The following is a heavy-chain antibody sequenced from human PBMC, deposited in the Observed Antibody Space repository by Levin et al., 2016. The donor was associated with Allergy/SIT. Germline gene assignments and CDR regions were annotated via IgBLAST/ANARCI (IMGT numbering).Heavy chain of an antibody. CDR2: ISYDGSNK. J-gene: IGHJ4*02. V-gene: IGHV3-30*04. Sequence: VRQAPGKGLEWVTVISYDGSNKYYADSVKGRFTISRDNSKNTLYLQMNSLRAEDTAVYYCARVPISDPVVAIDYWGQGTLVTVSS. D-gene: IGHD2-15*01. CDR3: ARVPISDPVVAIDY.